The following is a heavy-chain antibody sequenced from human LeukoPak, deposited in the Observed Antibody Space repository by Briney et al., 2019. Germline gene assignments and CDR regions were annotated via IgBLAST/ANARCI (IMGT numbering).Heavy chain of an antibody. V-gene: IGHV1-46*01. CDR3: ARGLRTYVWGSYRGYFDY. J-gene: IGHJ4*02. Sequence: ASVKVSCKASGYTFTSYYMHWVRQAPGQGLEWMGIINPSGGSTSYAQKFQGRVTMTRDTSTSTVHMELSSLRSEDTAVYYCARGLRTYVWGSYRGYFDYWGQGTLVTVSS. CDR2: INPSGGST. CDR1: GYTFTSYY. D-gene: IGHD3-16*02.